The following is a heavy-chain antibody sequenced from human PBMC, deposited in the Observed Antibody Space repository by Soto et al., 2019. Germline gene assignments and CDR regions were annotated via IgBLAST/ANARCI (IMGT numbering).Heavy chain of an antibody. J-gene: IGHJ4*02. Sequence: VQLVESGGGLVQPGGSLRLSCAASGFTFSSYGMHWVRQAPGKGLEWVAVISYDGSNKYYADSVKGRFTISRDNSKNTLYLQMNSLRAEDTAVYYCATQTGSGVFDYWGQGTLVTVSS. CDR1: GFTFSSYG. V-gene: IGHV3-30*03. D-gene: IGHD6-25*01. CDR2: ISYDGSNK. CDR3: ATQTGSGVFDY.